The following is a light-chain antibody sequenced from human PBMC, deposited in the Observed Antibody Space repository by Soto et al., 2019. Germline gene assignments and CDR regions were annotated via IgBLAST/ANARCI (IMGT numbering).Light chain of an antibody. CDR1: QSVSSSY. CDR3: QQYGSSLLT. J-gene: IGKJ4*01. V-gene: IGKV3-20*01. CDR2: GAS. Sequence: EIVLTQSPGTLSLSPAERATLSCRASQSVSSSYLAWYQQKPGQAPRLLIYGASSKATGIPDRVSGSGSGTDFTLTISRLEHEDLAVYYCQQYGSSLLTFGGGTKVEIK.